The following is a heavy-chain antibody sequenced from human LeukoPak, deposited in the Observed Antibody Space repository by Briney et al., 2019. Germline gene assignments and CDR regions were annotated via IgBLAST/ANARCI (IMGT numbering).Heavy chain of an antibody. CDR1: GYTFTTYY. V-gene: IGHV1-46*01. CDR2: ISPSGGST. CDR3: TRTYYYDRSGYYYGRDAFDI. J-gene: IGHJ3*02. D-gene: IGHD3-22*01. Sequence: ASVKDSCKASGYTFTTYYIHWVRPAPGQGLEWMGIISPSGGSTSYAQKFQGRVTMTRDTSTSTVYMELSSLRSEDTAVYYCTRTYYYDRSGYYYGRDAFDIWGQGTMVTVSS.